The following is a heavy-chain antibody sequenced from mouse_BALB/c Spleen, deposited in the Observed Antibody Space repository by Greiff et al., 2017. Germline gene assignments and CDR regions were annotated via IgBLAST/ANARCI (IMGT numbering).Heavy chain of an antibody. CDR2: ISSGSSTI. CDR3: ARIYGNYDY. V-gene: IGHV5-17*02. D-gene: IGHD2-1*01. Sequence: EVQGVESGGGLVQPGGSRKLSCAASGFTFSSFGMHWVRQAPEKGLEWVAYISSGSSTIYYADTVKGRFTISRDNPKNTLCLQMTSLRSEDTAMYYCARIYGNYDYWGQGTTLTVSS. J-gene: IGHJ2*01. CDR1: GFTFSSFG.